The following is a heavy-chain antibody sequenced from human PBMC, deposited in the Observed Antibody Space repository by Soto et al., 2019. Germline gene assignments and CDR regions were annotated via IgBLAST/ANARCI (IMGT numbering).Heavy chain of an antibody. CDR3: VGDGPPPAFDI. CDR2: MSYDGSNK. J-gene: IGHJ3*02. V-gene: IGHV3-30*03. CDR1: GFTFSSYG. D-gene: IGHD2-8*01. Sequence: PGGFLRLSCAASGFTFSSYGMHWVRQAPGKGLEWVAVMSYDGSNKYYADSVKGRFTISRDNSKNTLYLQMNSLRAEDTAVYYCVGDGPPPAFDIWGQGTMVTVS.